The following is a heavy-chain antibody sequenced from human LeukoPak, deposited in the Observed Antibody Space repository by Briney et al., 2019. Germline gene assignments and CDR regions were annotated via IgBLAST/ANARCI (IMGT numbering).Heavy chain of an antibody. D-gene: IGHD3-10*01. CDR2: IYSGGST. V-gene: IGHV3-53*01. Sequence: PGGSLRLSCAASGFTFSSYWMSWVRQAPGKGLEWVSVIYSGGSTYYADSVKGRFTISRDNSKNTLYLQMNSLRAEDTAVYYCARDIGYGSGYFDYWGQGTLVTVSS. CDR3: ARDIGYGSGYFDY. CDR1: GFTFSSYW. J-gene: IGHJ4*02.